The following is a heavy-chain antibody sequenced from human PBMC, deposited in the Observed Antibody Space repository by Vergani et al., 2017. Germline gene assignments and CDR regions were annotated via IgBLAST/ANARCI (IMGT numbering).Heavy chain of an antibody. CDR1: GFTFCYYA. CDR3: VRDQVTMLRGSDALDI. CDR2: IRSKAYGQAT. V-gene: IGHV3-49*03. Sequence: EVQLVESGGDLVQPGRYLRLSCTASGFTFCYYAMDWFRQAPGQGLELVGGIRSKAYGQATIYAASVKGRFTISRDDSKSIAYLQMNNLQTEDTAMYYCVRDQVTMLRGSDALDIWGQGTMVTVSS. J-gene: IGHJ3*02. D-gene: IGHD3-10*01.